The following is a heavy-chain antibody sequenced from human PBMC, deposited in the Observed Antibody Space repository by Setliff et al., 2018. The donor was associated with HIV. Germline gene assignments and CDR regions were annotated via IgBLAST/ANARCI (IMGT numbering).Heavy chain of an antibody. CDR2: IYFSGST. Sequence: TLSLTCAVSGVSISSSSYFWGWIRRPPGTGLDWIGSIYFSGSTYYNPSLESRVTISMDTSKNQFSLKLTSVTAADTAVYYCARHPRHYNILTGYRYYYMDVWGKGTTVTVSS. D-gene: IGHD3-9*01. J-gene: IGHJ6*03. CDR1: GVSISSSSYF. CDR3: ARHPRHYNILTGYRYYYMDV. V-gene: IGHV4-39*01.